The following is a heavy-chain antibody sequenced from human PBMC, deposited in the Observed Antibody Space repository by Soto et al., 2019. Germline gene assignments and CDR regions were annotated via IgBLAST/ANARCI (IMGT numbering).Heavy chain of an antibody. D-gene: IGHD3-22*01. V-gene: IGHV5-51*01. J-gene: IGHJ4*02. CDR3: ARVDYYDSSGYYLDY. CDR1: GYSFTNYW. CDR2: IYPGDSNT. Sequence: PGESLKISCKGSGYSFTNYWIGWVRQMPGKGLEWMGIIYPGDSNTRYSPSFQGQVTISADKSISTAYLQWSSLKASDTAMYYCARVDYYDSSGYYLDYWGQGTLVTVLL.